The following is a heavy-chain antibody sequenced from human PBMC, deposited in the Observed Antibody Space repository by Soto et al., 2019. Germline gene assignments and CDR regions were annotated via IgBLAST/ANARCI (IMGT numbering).Heavy chain of an antibody. CDR3: ARGVGPVPRTIDY. Sequence: QVQLVQSGAEVKKPGASVKVSCKASGYTFTSYGISWVRQAPGQGLEWMGWISAYNGNTNYAQKLLGRVTLTTDTSTSKAFLQVSSLRADDTAVYYCARGVGPVPRTIDYWGQGTLVTVSS. CDR2: ISAYNGNT. J-gene: IGHJ4*02. CDR1: GYTFTSYG. V-gene: IGHV1-18*01.